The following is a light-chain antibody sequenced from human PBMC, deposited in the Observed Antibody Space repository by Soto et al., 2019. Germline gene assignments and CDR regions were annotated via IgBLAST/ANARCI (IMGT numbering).Light chain of an antibody. CDR2: TAS. CDR1: QRITIY. CDR3: QQSYGTPWT. Sequence: IQMTQSPSSLSASVGDRVTIGCRASQRITIYLNWYQQKPGRAPNLLIYTASSLQSGVPSRFSGNGSGTDFTLTINSLQPEDFATYYCQQSYGTPWTFGQGTKVDIX. J-gene: IGKJ1*01. V-gene: IGKV1-39*01.